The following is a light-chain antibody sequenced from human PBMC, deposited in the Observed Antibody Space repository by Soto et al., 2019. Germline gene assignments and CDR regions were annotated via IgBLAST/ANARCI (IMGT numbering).Light chain of an antibody. CDR3: QQYNNWPLT. J-gene: IGKJ4*01. V-gene: IGKV3-15*01. CDR1: QSVSSN. CDR2: GAS. Sequence: EIVMTQSPATLSVSPGERVTLSCGASQSVSSNLAWYQQKPGQTPRLLIYGASTRATSIPARFSGSGSGTEFTLTISSLQSEYFAVYYFQQYNNWPLTFGGGTKVEIK.